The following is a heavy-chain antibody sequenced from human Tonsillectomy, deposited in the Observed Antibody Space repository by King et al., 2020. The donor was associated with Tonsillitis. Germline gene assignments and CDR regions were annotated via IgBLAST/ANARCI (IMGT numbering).Heavy chain of an antibody. V-gene: IGHV5-10-1*03. J-gene: IGHJ5*02. Sequence: VQLVESGAEVKKPGESLRISCKASGYNFTRYWISWVRQMPGKGVEWMGWIDPSESFSNYGQSFKGHVTISADKSISTPYLQWTSLRASDTAIYSCARLARGGEAPAWLSLFDRWGQGTLVTVSS. CDR1: GYNFTRYW. CDR3: ARLARGGEAPAWLSLFDR. D-gene: IGHD3-22*01. CDR2: IDPSESFS.